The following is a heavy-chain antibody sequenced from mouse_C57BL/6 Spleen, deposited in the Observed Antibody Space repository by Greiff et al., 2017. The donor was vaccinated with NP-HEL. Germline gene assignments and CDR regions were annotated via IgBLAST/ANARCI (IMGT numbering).Heavy chain of an antibody. Sequence: VQGVESGAELVRPGASVTLSCKASGYTFTDYEMHWVKQTPVHGLEWIGAIDPETGGTAYNQKFKGKAILTADTSSNTAYLQLSSLTSEDTAVYYCASSTGYWYFDVWGTGTTVTVSS. J-gene: IGHJ1*03. V-gene: IGHV1-15*01. CDR3: ASSTGYWYFDV. CDR1: GYTFTDYE. D-gene: IGHD4-1*02. CDR2: IDPETGGT.